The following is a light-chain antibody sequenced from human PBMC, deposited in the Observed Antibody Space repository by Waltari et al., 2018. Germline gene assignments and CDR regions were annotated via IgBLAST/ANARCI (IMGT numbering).Light chain of an antibody. CDR2: GAS. J-gene: IGKJ1*01. CDR1: QGVSSN. CDR3: QQYNNWPPL. Sequence: EIVMTQSPATLSVSPGERATLSCMASQGVSSNLAWYQQKPGQAPRLLIYGASTRATGIPARFSGSGSGTEFTLTISSLQSEDFAVYYCQQYNNWPPLFGQGTKVEIK. V-gene: IGKV3-15*01.